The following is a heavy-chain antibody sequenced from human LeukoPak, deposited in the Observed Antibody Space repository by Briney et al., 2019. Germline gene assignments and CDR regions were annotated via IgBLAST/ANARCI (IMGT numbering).Heavy chain of an antibody. V-gene: IGHV4-59*01. J-gene: IGHJ3*02. D-gene: IGHD2-8*01. CDR2: IYYSGST. CDR1: GGSISNFD. Sequence: SETLSLLCTVSGGSISNFDWNWIRQPPGKGLEWIGYIYYSGSTNYNPSLKSRVTISVDTSKKQFSLKLNSVTAADTAVYFCARSGALTNYALHIWGLGTMVTVSS. CDR3: ARSGALTNYALHI.